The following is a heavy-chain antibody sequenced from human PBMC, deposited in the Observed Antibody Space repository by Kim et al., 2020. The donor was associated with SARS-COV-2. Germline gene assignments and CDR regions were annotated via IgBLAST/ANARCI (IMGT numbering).Heavy chain of an antibody. Sequence: SETLSLTCTVSGGSISSSSYYWGWIRQPPGKGLEWIGSIYYSGSTYYNPSLKNRVTISVDTSKNQFSLKLSSVTAADTAVYYCARDIGGSGSYYHYYYYGMDVWGQGTTVTVSS. V-gene: IGHV4-39*07. CDR1: GGSISSSSYY. J-gene: IGHJ6*02. CDR2: IYYSGST. CDR3: ARDIGGSGSYYHYYYYGMDV. D-gene: IGHD3-10*01.